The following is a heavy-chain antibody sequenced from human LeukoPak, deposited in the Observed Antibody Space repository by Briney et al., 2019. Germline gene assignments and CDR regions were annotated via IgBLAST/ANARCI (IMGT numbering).Heavy chain of an antibody. J-gene: IGHJ4*02. CDR2: ISYSSYTI. D-gene: IGHD4-17*01. V-gene: IGHV3-48*04. CDR1: GFAFSGYS. CDR3: ARDGDGNFDY. Sequence: PGGSLRLSCAASGFAFSGYSMNWIRQAPGKGLEWVAYISYSSYTIRYADSVKGRFTISRDNAKNSLYLQMNSLRAEDTAMYYCARDGDGNFDYWGQGTLVTVSS.